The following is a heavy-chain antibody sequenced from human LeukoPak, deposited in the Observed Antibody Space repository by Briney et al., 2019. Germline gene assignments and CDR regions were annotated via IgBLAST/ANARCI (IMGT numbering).Heavy chain of an antibody. J-gene: IGHJ4*02. CDR3: AKERSATGIERYFDY. V-gene: IGHV3-30*02. D-gene: IGHD1-1*01. CDR1: RFTFSSYG. Sequence: GGSLRLPCAASRFTFSSYGMHWVRQAPGKGLEWVTFIWYDGSDKYYADSVKGRFTISRDNSKNTLYLQMNSLRPEDTAVYYCAKERSATGIERYFDYWGQGTLVTVSS. CDR2: IWYDGSDK.